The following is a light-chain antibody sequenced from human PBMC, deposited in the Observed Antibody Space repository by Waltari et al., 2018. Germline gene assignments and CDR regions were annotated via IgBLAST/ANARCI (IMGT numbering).Light chain of an antibody. CDR3: QHSYNIPVT. V-gene: IGKV1-39*01. CDR2: AAS. Sequence: DIQMTPSSSSLSASVRERVTITFRVSQSISTFLNWYQQKPGKAPRLLIHAASRLQSGVPSRFSGSGSGTEFTLTISSLQVEDFATYYCQHSYNIPVTFGGGTRVEIK. J-gene: IGKJ4*01. CDR1: QSISTF.